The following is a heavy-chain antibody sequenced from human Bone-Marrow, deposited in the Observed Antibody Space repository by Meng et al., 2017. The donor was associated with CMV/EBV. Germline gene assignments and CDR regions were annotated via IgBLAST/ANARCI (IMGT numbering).Heavy chain of an antibody. CDR3: ARDRRGTSGWYGD. D-gene: IGHD6-19*01. Sequence: SETLSLTCSVFGDSISSYYWSWIRQPPGKGLEWIGYVSSSGNTNYNPALKSRVSMSVDTSKSQVSLKLSSVTAADTAIYYCARDRRGTSGWYGDWGQGILVTVYS. CDR2: VSSSGNT. CDR1: GDSISSYY. V-gene: IGHV4-59*01. J-gene: IGHJ4*02.